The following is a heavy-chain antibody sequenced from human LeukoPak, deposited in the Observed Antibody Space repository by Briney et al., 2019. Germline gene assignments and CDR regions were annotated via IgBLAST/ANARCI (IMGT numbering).Heavy chain of an antibody. Sequence: PGRSLRLSCAASGFTFSSYAMHWVRQAPGKGLEWVAVISYDGSNKYYADSVKGRFTISRDNSKNTLYLQMNSLRAEDTAVYYCARGSPAGLPKDPSFGYWGQGTLVTVSS. J-gene: IGHJ4*02. D-gene: IGHD2-21*02. CDR3: ARGSPAGLPKDPSFGY. V-gene: IGHV3-30-3*01. CDR2: ISYDGSNK. CDR1: GFTFSSYA.